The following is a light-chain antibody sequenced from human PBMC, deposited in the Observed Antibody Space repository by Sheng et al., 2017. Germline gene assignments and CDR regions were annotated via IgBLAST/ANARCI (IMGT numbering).Light chain of an antibody. V-gene: IGKV3-11*01. CDR1: QSVSSY. CDR3: QQSYTYPYT. J-gene: IGKJ2*01. CDR2: DAS. Sequence: EIVLTQSPATLSLSPGERATLSCRASQSVSSYLAWYQQKPGQAPRLLIYDASNRATGIPARFSGSGSGTDFTLTISSLEPEDFAVYYCQQSYTYPYTFGQGTKLEIK.